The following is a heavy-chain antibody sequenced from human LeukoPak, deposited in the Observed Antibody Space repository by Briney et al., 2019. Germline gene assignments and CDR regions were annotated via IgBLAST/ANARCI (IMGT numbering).Heavy chain of an antibody. J-gene: IGHJ4*02. V-gene: IGHV3-73*01. CDR1: GVPFSGFG. CDR3: TRLSYYGDLY. D-gene: IGHD4-17*01. Sequence: GSLRLSFGASGVPFSGFGIQRVRQGSGKGLEWVGRIGSKDNSYATAYAASVKGRFTISRDDSKNTAYLQMNSLKTEDTAVYYCTRLSYYGDLYWGQGTLVTVSS. CDR2: IGSKDNSYAT.